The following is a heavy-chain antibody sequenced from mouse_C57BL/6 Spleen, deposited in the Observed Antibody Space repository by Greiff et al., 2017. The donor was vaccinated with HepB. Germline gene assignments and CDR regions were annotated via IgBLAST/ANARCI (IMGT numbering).Heavy chain of an antibody. J-gene: IGHJ2*01. D-gene: IGHD2-5*01. V-gene: IGHV1-22*01. Sequence: VQLQQSGPELVKPGASVKMSCKASGYTFTDYNMHWVKQSHGKSLEWIGYINPNNGGTSYNQKFKGKATLTVNKSSSPAYMELRSLTSEDSAVYYCARGGAAYYSNPVDYWGQGTTLTVSS. CDR2: INPNNGGT. CDR1: GYTFTDYN. CDR3: ARGGAAYYSNPVDY.